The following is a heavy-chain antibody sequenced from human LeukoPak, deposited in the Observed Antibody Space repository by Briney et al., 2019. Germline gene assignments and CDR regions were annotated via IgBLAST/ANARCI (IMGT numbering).Heavy chain of an antibody. J-gene: IGHJ3*02. D-gene: IGHD4-17*01. CDR1: GFTFSTYG. CDR2: ISSSSSYI. V-gene: IGHV3-21*01. CDR3: ARDGPYGDSDAFDI. Sequence: PGGSLRLSCAASGFTFSTYGAHWVRQAPGKGLEWVSSISSSSSYIYYADSVKGRFTISRDNAKNSLYLQMNSLRAEDTAVYYCARDGPYGDSDAFDIWGQGTMVTVSS.